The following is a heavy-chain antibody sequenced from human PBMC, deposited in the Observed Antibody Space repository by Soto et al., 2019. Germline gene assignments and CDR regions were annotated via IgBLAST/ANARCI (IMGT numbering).Heavy chain of an antibody. CDR2: ISYDGSNK. CDR1: GFTFSNAW. D-gene: IGHD4-17*01. J-gene: IGHJ3*02. Sequence: GGSLRLSCAASGFTFSNAWMSWVRQAPGKGLEWVAVISYDGSNKYYADSVKGRLTISRDNSKNTLYLQMNSLRAEDTAVYYCAKSAPYAHDAFDIWGQGTMVTVSS. CDR3: AKSAPYAHDAFDI. V-gene: IGHV3-30*18.